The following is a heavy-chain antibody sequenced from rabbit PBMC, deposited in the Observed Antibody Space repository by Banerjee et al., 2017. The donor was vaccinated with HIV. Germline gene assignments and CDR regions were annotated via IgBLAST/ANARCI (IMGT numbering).Heavy chain of an antibody. V-gene: IGHV1S40*01. CDR3: ARNYVNVFDP. CDR2: IDISDGDT. CDR1: GFSFSSSYY. J-gene: IGHJ2*01. Sequence: QSLEESGGDLVKPGASLTLTCTASGFSFSSSYYMCWVRQAPGKGLEWIACIDISDGDTDYANWPKGRFTISKASSTTVTLKMTSLTAADTATYFCARNYVNVFDPWGPGTLVTVS. D-gene: IGHD1-1*01.